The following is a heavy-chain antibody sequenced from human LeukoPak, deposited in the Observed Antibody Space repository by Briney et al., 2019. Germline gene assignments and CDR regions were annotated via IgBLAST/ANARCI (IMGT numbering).Heavy chain of an antibody. Sequence: SETLSLTCAVYGVSFSGYYWNWIRQPPGKGLEWLGEINHSGSTTYNRSLKSRVTISLDTSKNQFSLKLSSVTAADTAVYYCARTLDSRRYIVRRPYSMDVWGQGTTVTVSS. CDR2: INHSGST. CDR1: GVSFSGYY. D-gene: IGHD3-22*01. CDR3: ARTLDSRRYIVRRPYSMDV. V-gene: IGHV4-34*01. J-gene: IGHJ6*02.